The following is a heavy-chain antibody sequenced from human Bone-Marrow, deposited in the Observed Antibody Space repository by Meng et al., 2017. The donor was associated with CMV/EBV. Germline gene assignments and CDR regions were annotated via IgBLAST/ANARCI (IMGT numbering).Heavy chain of an antibody. J-gene: IGHJ5*02. Sequence: SLKISCAASGFIFSTYAMNWVRQAPGKGLEWVSGISWNSGSIGYADSVKGRFTISRDNAKNSLYLQMNSLRAEDTALYYCAKDMAGSNTNWFDPWGQGTLVTVSS. CDR1: GFIFSTYA. CDR2: ISWNSGSI. V-gene: IGHV3-9*01. D-gene: IGHD6-19*01. CDR3: AKDMAGSNTNWFDP.